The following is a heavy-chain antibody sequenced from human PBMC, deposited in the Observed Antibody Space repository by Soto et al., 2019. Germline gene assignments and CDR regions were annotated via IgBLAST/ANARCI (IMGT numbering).Heavy chain of an antibody. V-gene: IGHV1-69*06. D-gene: IGHD7-27*01. CDR2: IIPIFGTA. CDR3: ARGPIATGGSYYYYGMDV. Sequence: SVKFSCKASGGTFSSYAISWVRQAPGQGLEWMGGIIPIFGTANYAQKFQGRVTITADKSTSTAYMELSSLRSEDTAVYYCARGPIATGGSYYYYGMDVWGQGTTVTVSS. J-gene: IGHJ6*02. CDR1: GGTFSSYA.